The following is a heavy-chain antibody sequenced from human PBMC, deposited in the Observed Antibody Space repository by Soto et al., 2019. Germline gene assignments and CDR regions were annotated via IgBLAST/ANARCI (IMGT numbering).Heavy chain of an antibody. CDR1: GGSISSSSYY. Sequence: SETLSLTCTVSGGSISSSSYYWGWIRQPPGKGLGWIGSIYYSGSTNYNPSLKSRVTISVDTSKNQFSLKLSSVTAADTAVYYCAASYGSGSYSWFDPWGQGTLVTVSS. V-gene: IGHV4-39*07. CDR2: IYYSGST. J-gene: IGHJ5*02. CDR3: AASYGSGSYSWFDP. D-gene: IGHD3-10*01.